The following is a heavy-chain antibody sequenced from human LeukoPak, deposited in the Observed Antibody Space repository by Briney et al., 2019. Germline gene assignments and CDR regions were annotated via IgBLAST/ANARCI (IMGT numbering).Heavy chain of an antibody. V-gene: IGHV3-48*01. J-gene: IGHJ6*03. CDR3: ARLRRDKYSGSYSYYYYMDV. CDR2: ISSSSSTI. CDR1: GFTFSSYR. D-gene: IGHD1-26*01. Sequence: PGGSLRLSCAASGFTFSSYRMNWVRQAPGKGLEWVSYISSSSSTIYYADSVKGRFTISRDNAKNSLYLQMNSLRAEDTAVYYCARLRRDKYSGSYSYYYYMDVWGKGTTVTISS.